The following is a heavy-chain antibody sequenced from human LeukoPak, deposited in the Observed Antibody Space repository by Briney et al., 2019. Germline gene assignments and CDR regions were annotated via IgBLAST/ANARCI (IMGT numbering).Heavy chain of an antibody. CDR3: ARSVRGAMSGYYYYMDV. D-gene: IGHD3-10*01. V-gene: IGHV4-59*08. CDR2: IYYSGIT. CDR1: GGSIRNYY. J-gene: IGHJ6*03. Sequence: PSETLSLTCTVSGGSIRNYYWSWIRQPPGKGLEWIGFIYYSGITNYNPSLKSRVTISIDTSKNQFSLKLSSVTAADTAVYYCARSVRGAMSGYYYYMDVWGKGTTVTISS.